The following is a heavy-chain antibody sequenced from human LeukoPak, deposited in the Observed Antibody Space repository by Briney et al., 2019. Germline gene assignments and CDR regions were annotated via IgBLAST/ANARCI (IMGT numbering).Heavy chain of an antibody. CDR3: ARALAYCTSTSCPSHYYYYMDV. CDR1: GFTFSDYW. V-gene: IGHV3-74*01. CDR2: INTDGSDT. J-gene: IGHJ6*03. Sequence: GGSLRLSCAASGFTFSDYWIHWVRQAPGKGLVWVSGINTDGSDTRYADSVKGRFTISRDNAKNSLYLQMNSLRVEDTALYYCARALAYCTSTSCPSHYYYYMDVWGKGTTVTVSS. D-gene: IGHD2-2*01.